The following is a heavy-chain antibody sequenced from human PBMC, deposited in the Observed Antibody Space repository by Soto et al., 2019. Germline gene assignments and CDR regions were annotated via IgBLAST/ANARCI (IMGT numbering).Heavy chain of an antibody. J-gene: IGHJ6*02. V-gene: IGHV4-4*02. Sequence: SETLSLTCAVSGGSISSSNWWSWVRQPPGKGLEWIGEIYHSGSTNYNPSLKSRVTISVDKSKNQFSLKLSSVTAADTAVYYCAEKACSSTSPTKPPKCDYGMDVWGQGTTVTVSS. CDR1: GGSISSSNW. CDR2: IYHSGST. CDR3: AEKACSSTSPTKPPKCDYGMDV. D-gene: IGHD2-2*01.